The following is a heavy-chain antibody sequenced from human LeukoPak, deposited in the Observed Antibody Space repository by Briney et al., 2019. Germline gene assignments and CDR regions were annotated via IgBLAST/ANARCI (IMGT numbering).Heavy chain of an antibody. V-gene: IGHV4-38-2*01. CDR2: IYHSGST. CDR1: GYSISSGYD. CDR3: ARGPLDY. J-gene: IGHJ4*02. Sequence: PAETLSLTCAVSGYSISSGYDWGWIRQPPGKGLEWIGSIYHSGSTYYNPSLKTRVTISVDTSKNPFSLKLSSVTAADTAVYYCARGPLDYWGQGTLVTVSS.